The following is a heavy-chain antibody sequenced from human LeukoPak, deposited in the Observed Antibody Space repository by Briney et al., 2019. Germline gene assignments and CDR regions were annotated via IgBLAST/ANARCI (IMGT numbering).Heavy chain of an antibody. Sequence: PSETLSLTCAVSGGSISSSNWWSWVRQPPGKGLEWIGEIYHSGSTNYNPSLKSRVTISVDKSKNQFSLKLSSVTAADTAVYYCASLYSGSYSRGLDYWGQGTLVTVSS. CDR3: ASLYSGSYSRGLDY. V-gene: IGHV4-4*02. CDR2: IYHSGST. CDR1: GGSISSSNW. J-gene: IGHJ4*02. D-gene: IGHD1-26*01.